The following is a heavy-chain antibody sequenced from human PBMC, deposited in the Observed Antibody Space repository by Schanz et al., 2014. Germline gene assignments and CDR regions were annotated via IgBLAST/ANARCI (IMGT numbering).Heavy chain of an antibody. CDR2: IGVDGTTT. Sequence: EVQLLESGGGLVQPGGSLRLSCAASGFTFSSYAMSWVRQAPGKGLEWVSAIGVDGTTTYYADSVKGRFTMSRDNAKNSVFLQMNSLRAEDTAVYYCVRDSFFAFDYWGQGTLVTVSS. V-gene: IGHV3-23*01. CDR1: GFTFSSYA. CDR3: VRDSFFAFDY. D-gene: IGHD3-3*01. J-gene: IGHJ4*02.